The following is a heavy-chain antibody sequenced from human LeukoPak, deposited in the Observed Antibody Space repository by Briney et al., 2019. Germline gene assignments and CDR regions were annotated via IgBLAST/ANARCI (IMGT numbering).Heavy chain of an antibody. V-gene: IGHV3-30*04. CDR3: ARGENGWYFAY. CDR2: TSYDESHK. Sequence: GGSLRLSCVASGFIFSSQTMHWVRQTPGKGLEWVTVTSYDESHKYYADSVKGRFTISRDNSKNTLYLQMDSLRTEDTAVYYCARGENGWYFAYWGQGTLVTVSS. CDR1: GFIFSSQT. D-gene: IGHD6-19*01. J-gene: IGHJ4*02.